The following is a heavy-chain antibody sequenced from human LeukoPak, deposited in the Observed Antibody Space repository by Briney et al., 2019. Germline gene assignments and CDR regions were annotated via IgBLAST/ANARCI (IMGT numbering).Heavy chain of an antibody. CDR2: ISSSGSTI. CDR3: ARGVLKGYFDY. J-gene: IGHJ4*02. D-gene: IGHD3-10*01. Sequence: GGSPRLSCAASGFTFSSYEMNWVRQAPGKGLEWVSYISSSGSTIYYADSVKGRFTISRDNAKNSLYLQMNSLRAEDTAVYYCARGVLKGYFDYWGQGTLVTVSS. V-gene: IGHV3-48*03. CDR1: GFTFSSYE.